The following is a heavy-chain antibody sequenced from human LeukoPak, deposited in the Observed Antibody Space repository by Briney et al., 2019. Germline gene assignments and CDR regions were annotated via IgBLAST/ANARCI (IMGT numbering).Heavy chain of an antibody. Sequence: SETLSLTCTVSGGSISSYYWSWIRQPPGKGLEWIGYIYYSGSTNYNPSLKSRVTISVDTSKNQFSLKLSSVTAVDTAVYYCARFIDGHWFDPWGQGTLVTVSS. J-gene: IGHJ5*02. V-gene: IGHV4-59*01. CDR3: ARFIDGHWFDP. CDR1: GGSISSYY. CDR2: IYYSGST.